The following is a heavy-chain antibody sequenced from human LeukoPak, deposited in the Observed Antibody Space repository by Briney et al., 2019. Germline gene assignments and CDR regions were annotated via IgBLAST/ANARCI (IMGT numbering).Heavy chain of an antibody. CDR3: ASYGDYLHY. Sequence: PSETLSLTCAVSGGSISSGGYSWSWIRQPPGKGLEWIGYIYHSGSTYYNPSLKSRVTISVDRSKNQFSLKLSPVTAADTAVYYCASYGDYLHYWGQGTLVTVSS. CDR2: IYHSGST. D-gene: IGHD4-17*01. V-gene: IGHV4-30-2*01. J-gene: IGHJ4*02. CDR1: GGSISSGGYS.